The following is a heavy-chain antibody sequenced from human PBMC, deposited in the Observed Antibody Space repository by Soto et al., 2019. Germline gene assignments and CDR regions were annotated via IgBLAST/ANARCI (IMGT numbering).Heavy chain of an antibody. CDR1: GFTFDDYG. CDR2: ISWNSGRI. V-gene: IGHV3-9*01. J-gene: IGHJ3*01. CDR3: AKEAEGRYYYDSSGYTN. D-gene: IGHD3-22*01. Sequence: EVQLVESGGGLVQPGRSLRLSCAASGFTFDDYGMHWVRQAPGKGLEWVSGISWNSGRIGYADSVKGRFTISRDNAKNSLYLQMNSLRAEDTALYYCAKEAEGRYYYDSSGYTNWGQGTMVTVSS.